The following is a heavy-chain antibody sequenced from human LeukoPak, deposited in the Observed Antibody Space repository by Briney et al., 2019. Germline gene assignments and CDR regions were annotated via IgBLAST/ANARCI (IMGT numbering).Heavy chain of an antibody. J-gene: IGHJ4*02. V-gene: IGHV4-59*01. CDR1: GGXISSYY. CDR3: ARGPTRYYFDY. Sequence: SETLSLTCSVSGGXISSYYCSWIRQPPGKGLEWTGYIYYSGSTNYNPSLKSRVTISVDTSKNQFSLKLSSVTAADTAVYYCARGPTRYYFDYWGQGTLVTVSS. CDR2: IYYSGST.